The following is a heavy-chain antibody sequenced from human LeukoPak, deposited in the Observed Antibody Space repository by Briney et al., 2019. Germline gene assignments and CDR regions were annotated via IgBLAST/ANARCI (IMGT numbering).Heavy chain of an antibody. V-gene: IGHV3-7*01. Sequence: GGSLRLSCAASGFTFSSYWMSWVRQAPGKGLEWVANIKQDGSEKYYVDSVKGRFTISRDNAKNSLYLQMNSLRAEDTAVYYCARDRGDYGDYSYYYYYMDVWGKGTTVTVSS. CDR3: ARDRGDYGDYSYYYYYMDV. J-gene: IGHJ6*03. CDR2: IKQDGSEK. D-gene: IGHD4-17*01. CDR1: GFTFSSYW.